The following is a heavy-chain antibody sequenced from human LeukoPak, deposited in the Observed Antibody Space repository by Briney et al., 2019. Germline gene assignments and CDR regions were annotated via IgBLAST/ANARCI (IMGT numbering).Heavy chain of an antibody. V-gene: IGHV3-23*01. D-gene: IGHD6-13*01. CDR3: AKDGTAGFNYDAFDI. CDR2: ISGSGGST. J-gene: IGHJ3*02. Sequence: KTGGSLRLSCAASGFTFSSYAMSWVRQAPGKGLEWVSAISGSGGSTYYADSVKGQFTISRDNSKNTLYLQMNSLRAEDTAVYYCAKDGTAGFNYDAFDIWGQGTMVTVSS. CDR1: GFTFSSYA.